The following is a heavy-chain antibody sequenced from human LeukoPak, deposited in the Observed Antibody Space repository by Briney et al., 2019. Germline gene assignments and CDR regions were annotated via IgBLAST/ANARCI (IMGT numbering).Heavy chain of an antibody. V-gene: IGHV1-8*01. CDR2: MNPNSGNT. Sequence: ASVKVSCKASGYTFTSYDINWVRQATRQGLEWMGWMNPNSGNTGYAQKFQGRVTMTRNTSISTAYMELSSLRSVDTAVYYCARGVRYFDWLSSTYFDYWGQGTLVTVSS. CDR1: GYTFTSYD. J-gene: IGHJ4*02. D-gene: IGHD3-9*01. CDR3: ARGVRYFDWLSSTYFDY.